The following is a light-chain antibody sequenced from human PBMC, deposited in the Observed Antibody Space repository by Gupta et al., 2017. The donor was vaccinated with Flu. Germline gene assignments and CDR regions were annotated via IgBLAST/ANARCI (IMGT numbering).Light chain of an antibody. Sequence: PSSLSASVGDRVTISCRASQHINTYLNWYQHKPGKAPKFLIYAASNLQSGVPSRFSGSGSGTDFTLTISSLQPEDFATYFCQQSDNTPRTFGQGTKVDIK. CDR2: AAS. CDR3: QQSDNTPRT. CDR1: QHINTY. J-gene: IGKJ1*01. V-gene: IGKV1-39*01.